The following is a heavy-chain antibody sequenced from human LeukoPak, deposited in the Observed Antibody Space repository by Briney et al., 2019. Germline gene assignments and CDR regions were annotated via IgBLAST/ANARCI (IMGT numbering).Heavy chain of an antibody. D-gene: IGHD2-15*01. CDR1: GFTFSSYA. V-gene: IGHV3-23*01. CDR2: ISGSGGST. J-gene: IGHJ4*02. CDR3: AKEDCSGGSCYSYYFDY. Sequence: GGSLRLSCAASGFTFSSYAMSWVRQAPGKGPEWVSAISGSGGSTYYADSVKGRFTISRDNSKNTLYLQMNSLRAEDTAVYYCAKEDCSGGSCYSYYFDYWGQGTLVTVSS.